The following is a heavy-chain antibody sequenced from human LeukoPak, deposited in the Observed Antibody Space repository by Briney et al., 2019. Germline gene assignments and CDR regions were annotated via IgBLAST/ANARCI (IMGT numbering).Heavy chain of an antibody. D-gene: IGHD3-10*01. CDR1: GGSISSYY. CDR2: IYYSGST. V-gene: IGHV4-39*07. CDR3: ARDGMGEWFGELFYYFDY. Sequence: SETLSLTCTVSGGSISSYYWGWIRQPPGKGLEWIGSIYYSGSTYYNPSLKSRVTISVDTSKNQFSLKLSSVTAADMAVYYCARDGMGEWFGELFYYFDYWGQGTLVTVSS. J-gene: IGHJ4*02.